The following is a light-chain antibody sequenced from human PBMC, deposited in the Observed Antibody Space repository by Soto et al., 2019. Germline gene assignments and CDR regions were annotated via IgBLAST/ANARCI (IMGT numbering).Light chain of an antibody. V-gene: IGLV2-14*01. CDR2: DVS. CDR1: SSDVGGYNY. CDR3: SSYTSSSTLLYV. J-gene: IGLJ1*01. Sequence: QSALTQPASVSGSPGQSITISCTGTSSDVGGYNYVSWYQQHTGKAPKLMIYDVSNRPSGVSNRFSGSKSGNTASLTISGLQAKDEADYYCSSYTSSSTLLYVFGTGTKVTVL.